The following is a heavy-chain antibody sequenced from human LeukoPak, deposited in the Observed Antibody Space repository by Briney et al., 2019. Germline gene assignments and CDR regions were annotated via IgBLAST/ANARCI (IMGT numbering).Heavy chain of an antibody. Sequence: PGGSLGLSCAASGFTFSSYGMHWVRQAPGKGLEWVAVIWYDGSNKYYADSVKGRFTISRDNSKNTLYLQMNSLRAEDTAVYYCARGRPGDYFDYWGQGTLVTVSS. CDR1: GFTFSSYG. D-gene: IGHD6-25*01. CDR3: ARGRPGDYFDY. V-gene: IGHV3-33*01. CDR2: IWYDGSNK. J-gene: IGHJ4*02.